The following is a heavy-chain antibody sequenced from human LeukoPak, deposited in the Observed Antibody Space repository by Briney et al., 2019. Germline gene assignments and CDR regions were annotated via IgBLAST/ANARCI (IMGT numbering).Heavy chain of an antibody. Sequence: GESLKISCKGSGYSFTSYWIGWVRQMPGKGLEWMGIIYPGDSDTRYSPSFQGQVTISADKSISTAYLQWSSLKASDTATYYCARGDSSGYYSDYFDYWGQGTLVTVSS. CDR1: GYSFTSYW. V-gene: IGHV5-51*01. CDR2: IYPGDSDT. CDR3: ARGDSSGYYSDYFDY. J-gene: IGHJ4*02. D-gene: IGHD3-22*01.